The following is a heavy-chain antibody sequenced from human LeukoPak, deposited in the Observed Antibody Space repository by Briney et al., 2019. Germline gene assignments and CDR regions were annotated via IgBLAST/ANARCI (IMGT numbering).Heavy chain of an antibody. D-gene: IGHD2-15*01. V-gene: IGHV1-69*05. CDR1: GGTFSSYA. J-gene: IGHJ4*02. CDR2: IIPIFGTA. Sequence: RASVKVSCKASGGTFSSYAISWVRQAPGQGLEWMGRIIPIFGTANHAQKFQGRVTITTDESTSTAYMELSSLRSEDTAVYYCARASDCSGGSCPISYWGQGTLVTVSS. CDR3: ARASDCSGGSCPISY.